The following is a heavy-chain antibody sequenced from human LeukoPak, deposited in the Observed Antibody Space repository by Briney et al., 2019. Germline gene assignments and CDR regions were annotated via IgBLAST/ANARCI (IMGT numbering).Heavy chain of an antibody. CDR1: GFTFSSYG. CDR3: AKVRGTEESRFFDY. D-gene: IGHD3-3*01. V-gene: IGHV3-23*01. Sequence: GGSLRLSCAASGFTFSSYGMHWVRQAPGKGLEWVSTFGVGGGTYYPDSVKGRFTISRDNSRNTLYLQMNGLRAEDTAVYFCAKVRGTEESRFFDYWGQGTLVTVSS. CDR2: FGVGGGT. J-gene: IGHJ4*02.